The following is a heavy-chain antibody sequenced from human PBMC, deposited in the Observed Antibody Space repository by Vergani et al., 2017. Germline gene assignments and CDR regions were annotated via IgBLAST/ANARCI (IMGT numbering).Heavy chain of an antibody. J-gene: IGHJ4*02. D-gene: IGHD6-19*01. Sequence: QLQLQESGPGLVKPSETLSLTCTVSGGSISSSSYYWGWIRQPPGKGLEWIGSIYYSGSTYYNPSLKSRVTISVDTSKNQFSLKLSAVTAADTAVYYCAGRAPSSGWYLDVDYWGQGTLVTVSS. CDR2: IYYSGST. CDR3: AGRAPSSGWYLDVDY. V-gene: IGHV4-39*01. CDR1: GGSISSSSYY.